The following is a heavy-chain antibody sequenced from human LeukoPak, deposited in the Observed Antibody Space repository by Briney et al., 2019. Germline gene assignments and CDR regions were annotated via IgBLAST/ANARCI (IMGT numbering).Heavy chain of an antibody. J-gene: IGHJ5*02. V-gene: IGHV1-2*02. Sequence: ASVKVSCKASGYTFTGYYMHWVRQAPGQGLEWMGWIKPNDGGTNYAQKFQGRVTMTRDTSISTAYMELSRLRSDDTAVYYCARARGDIVVVPAAIWFDPWGQGTLVSVSS. CDR3: ARARGDIVVVPAAIWFDP. D-gene: IGHD2-2*01. CDR1: GYTFTGYY. CDR2: IKPNDGGT.